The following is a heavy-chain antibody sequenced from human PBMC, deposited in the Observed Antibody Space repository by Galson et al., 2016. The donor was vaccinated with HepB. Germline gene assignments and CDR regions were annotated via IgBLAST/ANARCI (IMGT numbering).Heavy chain of an antibody. Sequence: SVKVSCKASGYTFTTYGINWVRQAPGQGLEWMGWISPYNGNIYYAQNLQGRVTMTTDTSTSTAYLELRSLRSDDPAVYYCAGDRSGLYSRHAFYIWGQGTMVIVTS. CDR3: AGDRSGLYSRHAFYI. V-gene: IGHV1-18*01. CDR1: GYTFTTYG. CDR2: ISPYNGNI. D-gene: IGHD3-22*01. J-gene: IGHJ3*02.